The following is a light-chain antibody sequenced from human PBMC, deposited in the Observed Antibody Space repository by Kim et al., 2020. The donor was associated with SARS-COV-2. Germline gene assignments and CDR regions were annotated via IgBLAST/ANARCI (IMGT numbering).Light chain of an antibody. J-gene: IGKJ3*01. V-gene: IGKV4-1*01. CDR2: WAS. CDR1: QSVLYSSNNKNY. CDR3: QQYETIPFT. Sequence: IVMTQSPDSLAVSLGERAIINCKSSQSVLYSSNNKNYFAWYQQKPGQPPKLLIYWASTRESGVPDRFSGSGSGTDFTLTISSLQAEDVAVYYCQQYETIPFTFGPGTKVDIK.